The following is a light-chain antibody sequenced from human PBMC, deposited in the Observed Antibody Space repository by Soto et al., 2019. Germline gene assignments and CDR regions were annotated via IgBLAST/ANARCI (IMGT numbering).Light chain of an antibody. Sequence: QSVLTQPASVSGSPGQSITISCTGTSSDVGGYNYVSWYQQHPGKAPKLMIYDVSNRPSGVSNRFSGSKSGNTASLTISGLQAEDEADYYCSSYTGSSTLDVFGTGTELAVI. V-gene: IGLV2-14*01. CDR1: SSDVGGYNY. J-gene: IGLJ1*01. CDR2: DVS. CDR3: SSYTGSSTLDV.